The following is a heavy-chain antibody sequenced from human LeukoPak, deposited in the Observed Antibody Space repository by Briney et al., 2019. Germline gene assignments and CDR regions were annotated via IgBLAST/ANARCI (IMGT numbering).Heavy chain of an antibody. Sequence: GASVKVSCKASGYTFTGYYMHWVRQAPGQGLEWMGWINPNSGGTNYAQKFQGRVTMTRDTSISTAYMELSRLRSDDTAVYYCASDAIPYDFWSGYYVNWFDPWGQGTLVTVSS. CDR3: ASDAIPYDFWSGYYVNWFDP. J-gene: IGHJ5*02. D-gene: IGHD3-3*01. CDR2: INPNSGGT. V-gene: IGHV1-2*02. CDR1: GYTFTGYY.